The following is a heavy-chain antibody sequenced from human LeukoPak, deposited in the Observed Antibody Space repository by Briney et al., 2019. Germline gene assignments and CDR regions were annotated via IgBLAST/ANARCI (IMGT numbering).Heavy chain of an antibody. CDR1: GYIFSDYY. Sequence: AASVKVSCKASGYIFSDYYMHWVRQAPGRGFEWMGWISRRSGATKIAEKFQGRVTLTRDTSISTAYVELTNLASDDTAVYYCVSWAGGNLDVASFDYWGQGTLVIVSS. CDR3: VSWAGGNLDVASFDY. V-gene: IGHV1-2*02. CDR2: ISRRSGAT. D-gene: IGHD2-21*01. J-gene: IGHJ4*02.